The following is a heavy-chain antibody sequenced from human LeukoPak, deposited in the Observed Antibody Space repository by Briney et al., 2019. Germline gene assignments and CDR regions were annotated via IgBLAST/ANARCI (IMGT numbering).Heavy chain of an antibody. Sequence: GGSLRLSCAASGFTISNYWMHWVRQAPGKGLVWVSRIKSDGSSTSYADSVKGRFTISRDNAKNTLYLQMNSLRAEDTAVYYCTRDRGGSYDFDYWGQGTLVTVSS. D-gene: IGHD1-26*01. CDR2: IKSDGSST. V-gene: IGHV3-74*01. CDR3: TRDRGGSYDFDY. CDR1: GFTISNYW. J-gene: IGHJ4*02.